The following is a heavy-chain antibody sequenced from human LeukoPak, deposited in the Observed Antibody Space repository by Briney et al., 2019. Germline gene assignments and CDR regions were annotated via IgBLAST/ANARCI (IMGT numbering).Heavy chain of an antibody. D-gene: IGHD2-2*01. CDR1: GYTFTGYY. CDR2: INPNSGGT. V-gene: IGHV1-2*06. CDR3: ARGERLLSYYYYYMDV. J-gene: IGHJ6*03. Sequence: ASVKVSCKASGYTFTGYYMHWVRQAPGQGLEWMGRINPNSGGTNYAQKFQGRVTMTRDTSISTAYMELSRLRSDDTAVYYCARGERLLSYYYYYMDVRGKGTTVTVSS.